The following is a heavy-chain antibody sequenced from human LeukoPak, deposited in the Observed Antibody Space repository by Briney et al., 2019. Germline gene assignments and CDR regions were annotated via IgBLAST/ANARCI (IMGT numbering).Heavy chain of an antibody. CDR3: AREVLNYDGSGYHGYYYGMDV. CDR1: GYTFTSYG. D-gene: IGHD3-22*01. V-gene: IGHV1-18*01. Sequence: ASVKVSCTASGYTFTSYGISWVRQAPGQGLEWMGWISAYNGNTNYAQKLQGRVTMTTDTSTSTAYMELRSLRSDDTAVYYCAREVLNYDGSGYHGYYYGMDVWGQGTTVTVSS. CDR2: ISAYNGNT. J-gene: IGHJ6*02.